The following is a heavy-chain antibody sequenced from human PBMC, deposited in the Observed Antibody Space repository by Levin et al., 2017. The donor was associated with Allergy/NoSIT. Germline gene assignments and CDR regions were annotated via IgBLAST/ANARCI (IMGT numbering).Heavy chain of an antibody. CDR3: AKWDESVRAFDI. CDR2: VHHSGSS. D-gene: IGHD1-26*01. V-gene: IGHV4-59*01. J-gene: IGHJ3*02. CDR1: GGSINSYY. Sequence: ESLKISCTVSGGSINSYYWNWIRRPPGKGLEWIGYVHHSGSSKYNPSLMSRVTMSVDTTKNQFSLKLSSVTAADTAVYYCAKWDESVRAFDIWGRGTMVTVSS.